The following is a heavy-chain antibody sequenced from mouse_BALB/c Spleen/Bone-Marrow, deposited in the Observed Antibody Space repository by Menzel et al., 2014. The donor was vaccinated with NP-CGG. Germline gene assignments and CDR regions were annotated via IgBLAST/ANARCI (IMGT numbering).Heavy chain of an antibody. J-gene: IGHJ2*01. CDR3: ARFPYDYGGGDY. Sequence: VHVKQSGAELVKPGASVKLSCTAPGFNIKDTYMHWVKQRPEQGLEWIGRIDPANGNTKYDPKFQGKATITADTSSNTAYLQLSSLTSEDTAVYYCARFPYDYGGGDYWGQGTTLTVSS. D-gene: IGHD2-4*01. CDR2: IDPANGNT. V-gene: IGHV14-3*02. CDR1: GFNIKDTY.